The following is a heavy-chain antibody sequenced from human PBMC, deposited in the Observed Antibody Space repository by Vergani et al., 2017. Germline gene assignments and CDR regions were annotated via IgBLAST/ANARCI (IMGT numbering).Heavy chain of an antibody. CDR1: GYTFNGYY. J-gene: IGHJ4*02. V-gene: IGHV1-2*02. Sequence: QVQLVQSGTEVKKPGASVKVSCKASGYTFNGYYIHWVRQAPGQGLEYMGWIDPNSDGTNYAQKFQGRVTMTRDTSISTAYMELSRLRFDDTAVYYCARGWSGYSTSWYFDFWGQGTLVTVSS. D-gene: IGHD6-13*01. CDR2: IDPNSDGT. CDR3: ARGWSGYSTSWYFDF.